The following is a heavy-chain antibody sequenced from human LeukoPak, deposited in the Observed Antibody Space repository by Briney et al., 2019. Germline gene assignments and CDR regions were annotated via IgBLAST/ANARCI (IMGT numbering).Heavy chain of an antibody. CDR2: INSDGRST. Sequence: PGGSLRLSCAASGFTFSTYWMHWVRQAPGKGLVWVARINSDGRSTSSADSVKGRFTISRDNAKNTLYLQMNSLRAEDTAVYYCARDADTGYSYGSGFDYWGQGTLVTVSS. D-gene: IGHD5-18*01. J-gene: IGHJ4*02. CDR3: ARDADTGYSYGSGFDY. V-gene: IGHV3-74*01. CDR1: GFTFSTYW.